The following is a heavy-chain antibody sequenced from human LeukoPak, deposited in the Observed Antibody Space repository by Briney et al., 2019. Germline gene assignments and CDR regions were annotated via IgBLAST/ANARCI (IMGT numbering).Heavy chain of an antibody. CDR3: ARGADCGSDCSSRRRDFDY. J-gene: IGHJ4*02. Sequence: GGSLRLSCAASGFNVNTNYMTWVRQAPGKGLEWVSIIYSGGGTYYADSVKGRFTISRENSKNTLYLQMNSLRSEDTAVYYCARGADCGSDCSSRRRDFDYWGQGTLVTVSS. CDR2: IYSGGGT. CDR1: GFNVNTNY. D-gene: IGHD2-21*01. V-gene: IGHV3-66*02.